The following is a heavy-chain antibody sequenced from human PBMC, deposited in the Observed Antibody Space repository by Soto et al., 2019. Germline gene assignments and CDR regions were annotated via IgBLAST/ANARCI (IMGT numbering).Heavy chain of an antibody. V-gene: IGHV3-33*01. CDR2: IWYDGSNK. J-gene: IGHJ4*02. CDR1: GFTFSSYG. Sequence: PGGSLRLSCAASGFTFSSYGMHWVRQAPGRGLEWVAVIWYDGSNKYYADSVKGRFTISRDNSKNTLYLQMNSLRAEDTAVYYCARDSGIRFLEWLHDYWGQGTLVTVSS. CDR3: ARDSGIRFLEWLHDY. D-gene: IGHD3-3*01.